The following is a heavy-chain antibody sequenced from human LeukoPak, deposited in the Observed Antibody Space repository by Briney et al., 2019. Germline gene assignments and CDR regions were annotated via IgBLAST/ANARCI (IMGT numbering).Heavy chain of an antibody. V-gene: IGHV1-18*01. CDR2: ISTYNDNT. D-gene: IGHD4-17*01. CDR1: GYTFNTYN. Sequence: ASVKVSCKASGYTFNTYNINWVRQAPGQGLEWMGWISTYNDNTNYAQKFQGRVTMTTDTSTSTAYMELRSLRSDDTAVYYCARSPEMTTVTNYYYYYYMDVWGKGTTVTVSS. J-gene: IGHJ6*03. CDR3: ARSPEMTTVTNYYYYYYMDV.